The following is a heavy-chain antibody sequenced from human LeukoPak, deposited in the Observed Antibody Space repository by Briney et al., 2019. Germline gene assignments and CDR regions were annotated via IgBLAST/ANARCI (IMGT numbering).Heavy chain of an antibody. Sequence: GGSLRLSCAASGFTVSSNYMSWVRQAPGKGLEWVSVIYSGGSTYYADSVKGRFTISRDNSKNTLYLQMNSLRAEDTAVYYCARFAVSCSSTSCYRGAFDIWGQGTMVTVSS. V-gene: IGHV3-53*01. J-gene: IGHJ3*02. D-gene: IGHD2-2*01. CDR1: GFTVSSNY. CDR2: IYSGGST. CDR3: ARFAVSCSSTSCYRGAFDI.